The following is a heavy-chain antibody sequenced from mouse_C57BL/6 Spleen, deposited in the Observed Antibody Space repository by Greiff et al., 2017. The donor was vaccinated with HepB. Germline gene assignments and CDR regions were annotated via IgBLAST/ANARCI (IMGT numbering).Heavy chain of an antibody. CDR2: INPSTGGT. J-gene: IGHJ1*03. CDR3: ARAPPYYGSSTFDV. V-gene: IGHV1-42*01. CDR1: GYSFTGYY. Sequence: EVQLQQSGPELVKPGASVKISCKASGYSFTGYYMNWVKQSPEKSLEWIGEINPSTGGTTYNQKFKAKATLTVDKSSSTAYMQLKSLTSEDSAVYYCARAPPYYGSSTFDVWGTGTTVTVSA. D-gene: IGHD1-1*01.